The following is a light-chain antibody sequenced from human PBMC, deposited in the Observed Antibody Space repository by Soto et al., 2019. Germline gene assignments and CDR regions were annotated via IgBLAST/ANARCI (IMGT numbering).Light chain of an antibody. CDR1: QSVSSY. Sequence: EIVLTQSPATLSLSPGERATLSCRASQSVSSYLAWYQQKPGQAPRLLIYGASSRATGIPDRFSGSGSGTDFTLTISRLEPEDFAVYYCQQYGSSPIIFGQGTRLEIK. CDR3: QQYGSSPII. V-gene: IGKV3-20*01. CDR2: GAS. J-gene: IGKJ5*01.